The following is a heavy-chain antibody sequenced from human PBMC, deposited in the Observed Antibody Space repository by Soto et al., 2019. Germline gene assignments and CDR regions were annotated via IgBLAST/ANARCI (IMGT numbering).Heavy chain of an antibody. J-gene: IGHJ4*02. CDR2: INPNSGGT. D-gene: IGHD3-22*01. V-gene: IGHV1-2*02. Sequence: QVQLVQSGAAVKKPGASVKVSCKASGYTFTDYYVHWVRQAPGQGLEWMEWINPNSGGTKSAQKFQGRVTMTRDTSISTAYMELSRLRSDDTAVYYCARRKGDYYDSSGYHYYFDYWGQGTLVTVSS. CDR1: GYTFTDYY. CDR3: ARRKGDYYDSSGYHYYFDY.